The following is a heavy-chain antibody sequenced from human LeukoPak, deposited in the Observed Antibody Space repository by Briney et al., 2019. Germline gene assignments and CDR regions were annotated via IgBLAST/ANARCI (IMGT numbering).Heavy chain of an antibody. J-gene: IGHJ4*02. CDR2: ISGSGGST. CDR1: GFSFSNYA. D-gene: IGHD5-18*01. V-gene: IGHV3-23*01. CDR3: ARDLAYSRLDY. Sequence: PGGSLRLSCVSSGFSFSNYAMSWVRQAPGKGLEWVSSISGSGGSTHYADSVKGRFTISRDKTKNTLYLQMNSLRVEDTAFYYCARDLAYSRLDYWGQGMLVTVSS.